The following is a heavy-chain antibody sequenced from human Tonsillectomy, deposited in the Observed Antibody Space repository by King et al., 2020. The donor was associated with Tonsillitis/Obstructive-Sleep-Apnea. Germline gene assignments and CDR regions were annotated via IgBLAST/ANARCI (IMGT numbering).Heavy chain of an antibody. CDR1: GYTFTSYA. CDR3: ASHCSSTNRRARDYYYYYMDV. Sequence: QLVQSGAEVKKPGASVKVSCKASGYTFTSYAMHWVRQAPGQRLEWMGWINAGNGNTKYSQKFQGRVTITRDTSASTAYMELSSLRSEDTAVYYCASHCSSTNRRARDYYYYYMDVWGKGTTVTVSS. CDR2: INAGNGNT. J-gene: IGHJ6*03. D-gene: IGHD2-2*01. V-gene: IGHV1-3*01.